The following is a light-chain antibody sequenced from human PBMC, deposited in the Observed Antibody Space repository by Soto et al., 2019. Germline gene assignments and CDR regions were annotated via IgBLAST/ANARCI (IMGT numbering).Light chain of an antibody. J-gene: IGKJ4*01. CDR2: DAS. CDR3: QQSRDWPLT. CDR1: QSVSSN. Sequence: EIVLTQSPATLSLSPGERATLSCRASQSVSSNLAWYQQKPGQAPRLLIYDASNRATGIPVRFSGSGSGTDFTLTISSLEPEDFAVYYCQQSRDWPLTFGGGTKVEIK. V-gene: IGKV3-11*01.